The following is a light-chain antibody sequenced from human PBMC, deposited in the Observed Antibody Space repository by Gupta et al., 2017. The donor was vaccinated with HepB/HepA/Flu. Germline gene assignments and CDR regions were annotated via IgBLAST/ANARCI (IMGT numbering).Light chain of an antibody. J-gene: IGKJ1*01. Sequence: IALTQSPGTLSLSPGERVTLSCRASQSVSSNYLTWYQQKRGQATRLLIHGASPRATGIPDRFYGSGSGTDFTRTISRREPEDSAVYYCQQQITLPRTFGQGTKVEIK. CDR3: QQQITLPRT. CDR2: GAS. V-gene: IGKV3-20*01. CDR1: QSVSSNY.